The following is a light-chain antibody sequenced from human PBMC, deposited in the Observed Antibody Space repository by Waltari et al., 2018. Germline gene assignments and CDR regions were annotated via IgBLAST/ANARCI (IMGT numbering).Light chain of an antibody. CDR2: DAS. CDR1: QSITKY. CDR3: QKYGSLPAT. J-gene: IGKJ1*01. V-gene: IGKV3-20*01. Sequence: EIMLTQSPGTLSLSPGERATLSCRASQSITKYLAWYQQKPGQAPRLLIYDASIRATGIPDRFSGSGYGTDFSLTISRLEPDDYAVYYCQKYGSLPATFGRGTKVEIK.